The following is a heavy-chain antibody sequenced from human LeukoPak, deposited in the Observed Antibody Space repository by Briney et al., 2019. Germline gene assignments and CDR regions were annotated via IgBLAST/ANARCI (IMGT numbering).Heavy chain of an antibody. J-gene: IGHJ4*02. D-gene: IGHD3-16*01. Sequence: GGSLLLSCTASGFTFSSYWMHWVRQAPGKGLVWVSRINSDGSSTSYADSVKGRFTISRDNAKNTLYLQMKSLRAADTAVYYCAKSPGGRHHNWGQGTLVTVSS. CDR3: AKSPGGRHHN. V-gene: IGHV3-74*01. CDR1: GFTFSSYW. CDR2: INSDGSST.